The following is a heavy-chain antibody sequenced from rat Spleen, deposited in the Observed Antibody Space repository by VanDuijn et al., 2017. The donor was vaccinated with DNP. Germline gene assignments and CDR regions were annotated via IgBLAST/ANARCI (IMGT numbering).Heavy chain of an antibody. CDR2: ISTGGGST. V-gene: IGHV5-25*01. Sequence: EVQLVQSGGGLVQPGKSLKISCAASGFTFSDYYMAWVRQAPTKGLEWVASISTGGGSTYYRDSVKGRFTVSRDNAESTLHLQMDSLRSEDTATYFCVGHVRRTYHGYNPWWWGQGVMVTVSS. CDR3: VGHVRRTYHGYNPWW. J-gene: IGHJ2*01. CDR1: GFTFSDYY. D-gene: IGHD1-9*01.